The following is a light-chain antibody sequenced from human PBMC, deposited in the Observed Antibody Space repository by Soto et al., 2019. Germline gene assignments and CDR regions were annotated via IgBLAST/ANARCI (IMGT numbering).Light chain of an antibody. CDR1: QGISSY. Sequence: DLQLTQSPSFLSAAVGERVTITCRASQGISSYLAWYQQRPGMAPKLLINAASTLQSGVPSRYSGSGSGTEFTLTINSLQPEDFATYYCQQVDSYPLTFGGGTKVEIK. CDR3: QQVDSYPLT. J-gene: IGKJ4*01. V-gene: IGKV1-9*01. CDR2: AAS.